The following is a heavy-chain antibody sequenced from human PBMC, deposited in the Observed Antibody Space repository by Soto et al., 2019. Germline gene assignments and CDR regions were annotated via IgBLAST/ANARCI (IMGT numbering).Heavy chain of an antibody. D-gene: IGHD4-17*01. CDR3: ARGPVTTPPLFWYFDL. CDR2: IYYSGST. CDR1: GGSISSYY. V-gene: IGHV4-59*01. J-gene: IGHJ2*01. Sequence: QVQLQESGPGLVKPSETLSLTCTVSGGSISSYYWSWIRQPPGKGLEWIGYIYYSGSTNYNPSLKSRVTITVDTSEHLFSLKLSSVPAAHAAVYYCARGPVTTPPLFWYFDLWGRGALVTVSS.